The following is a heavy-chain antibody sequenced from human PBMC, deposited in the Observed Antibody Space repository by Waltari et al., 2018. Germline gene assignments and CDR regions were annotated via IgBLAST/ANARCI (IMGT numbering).Heavy chain of an antibody. CDR1: DDSLNSRDFY. CDR3: ARGGAAVTRPFDY. CDR2: ISHAGKA. Sequence: QVELLESGPGLVKPSRTLFLTCTVSDDSLNSRDFYWNWIRQPPGQGLEFVGYISHAGKAYSNPSLKVRVTISMDTSKRQLSLKLNSVTAADTAVYYCARGGAAVTRPFDYWGQGTLVTVSS. V-gene: IGHV4-30-4*08. J-gene: IGHJ4*02. D-gene: IGHD4-17*01.